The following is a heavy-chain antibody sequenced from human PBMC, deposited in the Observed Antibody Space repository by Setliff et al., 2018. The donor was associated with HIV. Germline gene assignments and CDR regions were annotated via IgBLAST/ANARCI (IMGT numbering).Heavy chain of an antibody. V-gene: IGHV4-39*01. CDR2: IYYSGST. CDR3: ARHDGMKAARRYNNDYMDV. D-gene: IGHD6-6*01. Sequence: PPGKGLEWIGSIYYSGSTYSNPSLKSRVTISVDTSKNQFSLKLSSVTAADTAVYYCARHDGMKAARRYNNDYMDVWGKGTTVTVSS. J-gene: IGHJ6*03.